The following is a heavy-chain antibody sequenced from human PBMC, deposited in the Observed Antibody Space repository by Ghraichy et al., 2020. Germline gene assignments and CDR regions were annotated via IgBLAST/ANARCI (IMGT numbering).Heavy chain of an antibody. D-gene: IGHD6-19*01. CDR1: GFTFSSSS. V-gene: IGHV3-21*01. CDR2: IGTGSSHI. CDR3: ARIAVSGSWYFAL. J-gene: IGHJ2*01. Sequence: GGSLRLSCAASGFTFSSSSMVWVRQAPGKGLEWVSSIGTGSSHIYYADSMRGRFTISRDNAKNSLYLQMNSLRAEDTAVYYCARIAVSGSWYFALWGRGTLVTVSS.